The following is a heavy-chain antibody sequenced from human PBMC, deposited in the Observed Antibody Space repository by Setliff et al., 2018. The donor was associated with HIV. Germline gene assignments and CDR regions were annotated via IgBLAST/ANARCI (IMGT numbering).Heavy chain of an antibody. D-gene: IGHD5-12*01. CDR2: SYYSGST. V-gene: IGHV4-39*07. CDR1: GGSISSSSYY. CDR3: ARGDGYRGNDAYYDSGMDV. J-gene: IGHJ6*02. Sequence: PSETLSLTCTVSGGSISSSSYYWGWIRQPPGKGLEWIGSSYYSGSTDHNPSLKRRVSISLDTSKNQFSLRLRSVTAADTAVYYCARGDGYRGNDAYYDSGMDVWGQGITVTVSS.